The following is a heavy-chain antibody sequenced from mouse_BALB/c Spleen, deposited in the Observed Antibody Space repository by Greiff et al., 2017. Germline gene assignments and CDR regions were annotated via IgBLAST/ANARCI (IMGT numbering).Heavy chain of an antibody. CDR3: ARVYYGSRGYFDV. Sequence: EVKLEESGPGLVKPSQSLSLTCTVTGYSITSDYAWNWIRQFPGNKLEWMGYISYSGSTSYNPSLKSRISITRDTSKNQFFLQLNSVTTEDTATYYCARVYYGSRGYFDVWGAGTTVTVSS. D-gene: IGHD1-1*01. J-gene: IGHJ1*01. V-gene: IGHV3-2*02. CDR1: GYSITSDYA. CDR2: ISYSGST.